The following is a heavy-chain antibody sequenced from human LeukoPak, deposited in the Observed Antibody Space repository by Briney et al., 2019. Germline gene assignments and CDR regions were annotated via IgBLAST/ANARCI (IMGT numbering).Heavy chain of an antibody. CDR3: ARGGIGKVVVAATRGIYYYYYGMDV. J-gene: IGHJ6*02. CDR2: INHSGST. CDR1: GGSFSGYY. Sequence: SEALSLTCAAYGGSFSGYYWSWIRQPPGKGPEWIGEINHSGSTNYNPSLKSRVTISVDTSKNQFSLKLSSVTAADTAVYYCARGGIGKVVVAATRGIYYYYYGMDVWGQGTTVTVSS. V-gene: IGHV4-34*01. D-gene: IGHD2-15*01.